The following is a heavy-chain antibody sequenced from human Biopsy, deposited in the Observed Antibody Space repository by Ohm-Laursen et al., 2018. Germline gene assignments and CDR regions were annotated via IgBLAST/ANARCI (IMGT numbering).Heavy chain of an antibody. Sequence: SSVKVSCNAPGGTFSNYGVNWVRQAPGQGLEWLGGNIPILGTGNYAQKFQDRVTVAADTSTSTATMELRSLRSDDTAVYYCATKLTGYFHHWGQGTLVIVSS. CDR1: GGTFSNYG. D-gene: IGHD3-9*01. CDR2: NIPILGTG. CDR3: ATKLTGYFHH. J-gene: IGHJ1*01. V-gene: IGHV1-69*06.